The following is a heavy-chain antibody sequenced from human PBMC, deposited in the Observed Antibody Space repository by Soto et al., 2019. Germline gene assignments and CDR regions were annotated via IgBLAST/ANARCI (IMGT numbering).Heavy chain of an antibody. CDR1: GGSISLYD. V-gene: IGHV4-59*01. CDR3: ARDLRFFEIGYSYLDAFDI. D-gene: IGHD3-3*01. J-gene: IGHJ3*02. Sequence: SETLSLTCTVCGGSISLYDCSWIRQPPWKGLEWIGHIYYSGSTNYNPSLKSRVTISVDTSKSQFSLKLKSVTAADTAVYYCARDLRFFEIGYSYLDAFDIWGQGTMITV. CDR2: IYYSGST.